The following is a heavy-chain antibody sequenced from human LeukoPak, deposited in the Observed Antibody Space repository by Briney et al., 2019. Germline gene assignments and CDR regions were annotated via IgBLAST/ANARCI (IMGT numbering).Heavy chain of an antibody. D-gene: IGHD3-10*01. V-gene: IGHV4-39*07. CDR2: IYYSGST. J-gene: IGHJ4*02. CDR1: GGSISSSSYY. CDR3: AREKGDITMVRGVIIRSFDY. Sequence: SETLSLTCTVSGGSISSSSYYWGWIRQPPGKGLEWIGSIYYSGSTYYNPSLKSRVTISVDTSKNQFSLKLSSVTAADTAVYYCAREKGDITMVRGVIIRSFDYWGQGTLVTVSS.